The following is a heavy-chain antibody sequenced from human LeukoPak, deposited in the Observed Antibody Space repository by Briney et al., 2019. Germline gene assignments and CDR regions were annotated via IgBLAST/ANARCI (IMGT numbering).Heavy chain of an antibody. D-gene: IGHD2-2*01. J-gene: IGHJ4*02. V-gene: IGHV4-31*03. CDR2: IHHSGHT. CDR1: GDSVISGTSF. CDR3: ARYCSSTSCPFDY. Sequence: PSETLSLTCTVSGDSVISGTSFWGWIRQHPGKGLEWVGYIHHSGHTYDNPSLQSRVIISMDKSKNQFSLKLNSVTAADTAVYYCARYCSSTSCPFDYWGQGVLVTVSS.